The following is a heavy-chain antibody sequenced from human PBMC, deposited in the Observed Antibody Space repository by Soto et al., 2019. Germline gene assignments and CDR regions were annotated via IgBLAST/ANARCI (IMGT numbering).Heavy chain of an antibody. CDR3: AKGASHAPFEK. J-gene: IGHJ4*02. V-gene: IGHV3-23*01. CDR1: GLAFNDFA. Sequence: GGSLRLSCAASGLAFNDFAMNWVRQAPGKGPEWLSTISGRGDKTFHSDSVKGRFNISRDNSNNKMFLQMNSLRAEDTAIYYCAKGASHAPFEKWGRGTLVTVSS. CDR2: ISGRGDKT.